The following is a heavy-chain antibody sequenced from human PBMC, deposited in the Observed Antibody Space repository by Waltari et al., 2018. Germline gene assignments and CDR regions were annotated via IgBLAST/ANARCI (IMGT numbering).Heavy chain of an antibody. CDR1: GFTFSSYG. Sequence: QVQLVESGGGVVQPGGSLRLSCAASGFTFSSYGMHWFRQAPGKGLEWVAVILYDGSNKYYADSVKGRFTISRDNSKNTLYLQMNSLRAEDTAVYYCANLPIGQSPIFDYWGQGTLVTVSS. D-gene: IGHD3-10*01. CDR3: ANLPIGQSPIFDY. V-gene: IGHV3-30*02. CDR2: ILYDGSNK. J-gene: IGHJ4*02.